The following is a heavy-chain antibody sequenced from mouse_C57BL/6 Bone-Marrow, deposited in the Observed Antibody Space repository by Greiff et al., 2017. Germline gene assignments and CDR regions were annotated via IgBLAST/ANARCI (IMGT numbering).Heavy chain of an antibody. CDR3: ARFLQQVYAMDY. Sequence: EVHLVESGGGLVQPGGSLSLSCAASGFTFTDYYMSWVRQPPGKALEWLGFIRNKANGYKTEYSASVKGRFTISRDNSQSILYLQMNALRAEDSATYYCARFLQQVYAMDYWGQGTSVTVSS. J-gene: IGHJ4*01. CDR1: GFTFTDYY. CDR2: IRNKANGYKT. V-gene: IGHV7-3*01.